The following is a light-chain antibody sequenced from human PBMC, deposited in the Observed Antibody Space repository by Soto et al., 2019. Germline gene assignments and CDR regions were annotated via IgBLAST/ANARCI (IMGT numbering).Light chain of an antibody. CDR3: AAWDDSLNGVV. J-gene: IGLJ2*01. Sequence: QSVLTQPPSASGTPGQTIAISCSGGSSNIGSHTVNWYQQLPGTAPRLLIYSNTQRPSGVPYRFSGSKSGTSASLAISGLQSEYESDYYCAAWDDSLNGVVFGGGTKLTVL. CDR2: SNT. V-gene: IGLV1-44*01. CDR1: SSNIGSHT.